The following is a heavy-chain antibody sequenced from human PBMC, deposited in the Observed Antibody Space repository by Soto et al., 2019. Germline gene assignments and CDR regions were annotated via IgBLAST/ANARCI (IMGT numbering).Heavy chain of an antibody. V-gene: IGHV3-48*02. D-gene: IGHD6-6*01. Sequence: EVQLVESGGGLVQPGGSLRLSCAASGFTFSSYSMNWVRQAPGKGLEWVSYISSSSSTIYYADSVKGRFTISRDNAKNSLYLQMNSLRDEDTAVYYCAMPEYSSSSYGMDVWGPGTTVTVSS. CDR2: ISSSSSTI. J-gene: IGHJ6*02. CDR1: GFTFSSYS. CDR3: AMPEYSSSSYGMDV.